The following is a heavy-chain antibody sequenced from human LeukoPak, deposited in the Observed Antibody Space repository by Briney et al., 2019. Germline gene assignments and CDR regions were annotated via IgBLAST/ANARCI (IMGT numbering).Heavy chain of an antibody. CDR1: GSVFSNYA. CDR3: AKGGKWDVTPFDY. D-gene: IGHD1-26*01. CDR2: ISGGGGST. J-gene: IGHJ4*02. V-gene: IGHV3-23*01. Sequence: GGSLRLSCTASGSVFSNYAVHWVRQAPGKGLEWVSTISGGGGSTYYADSVKGRFTISRDNSKNTLYLQVNSLRAEDTAVYYCAKGGKWDVTPFDYWGQGTLVTVSS.